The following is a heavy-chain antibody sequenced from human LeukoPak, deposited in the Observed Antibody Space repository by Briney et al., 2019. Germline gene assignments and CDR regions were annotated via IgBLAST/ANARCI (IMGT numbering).Heavy chain of an antibody. Sequence: SETLSLTCAVYGGSFSGYYWSWIRQPPGKGLEWIGEINHSGSTNYNPSLKSRVTISVHTSKNQFSLNLSSVTAAATAVYYFARGRKGYYGWGIYCHFDYWGQGTLFTASS. CDR3: ARGRKGYYGWGIYCHFDY. CDR1: GGSFSGYY. D-gene: IGHD3-10*01. CDR2: INHSGST. J-gene: IGHJ4*02. V-gene: IGHV4-34*01.